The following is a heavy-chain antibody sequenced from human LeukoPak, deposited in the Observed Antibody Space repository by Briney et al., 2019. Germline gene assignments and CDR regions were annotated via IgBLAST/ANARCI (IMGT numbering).Heavy chain of an antibody. CDR1: GYTLTELS. D-gene: IGHD3-16*01. Sequence: ASVKVSCKVSGYTLTELSIQWVRQAPGKGLEWMGGFDPEDGETIYAQKFQGRVTMTEDTSTDTAYMELSSLRSEDTAVYYCATFWGTTYDENYFDYWGQGTLVTVSS. J-gene: IGHJ4*02. CDR3: ATFWGTTYDENYFDY. V-gene: IGHV1-24*01. CDR2: FDPEDGET.